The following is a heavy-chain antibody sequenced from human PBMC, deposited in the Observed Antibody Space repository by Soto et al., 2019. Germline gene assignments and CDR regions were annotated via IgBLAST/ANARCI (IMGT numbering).Heavy chain of an antibody. V-gene: IGHV4-39*01. D-gene: IGHD2-15*01. CDR1: GASISSSSFF. J-gene: IGHJ5*02. CDR2: IFYSGST. CDR3: ARRYIVSYNWIDP. Sequence: QLQLQESGPGLVKPSESLSLTCTVSGASISSSSFFWDWIRQPPGRGLEWIGGIFYSGSTHHNPSFESRVTISVDKSKNQFSLKLISVTAADTAMYYCARRYIVSYNWIDPWGQGILVTVSS.